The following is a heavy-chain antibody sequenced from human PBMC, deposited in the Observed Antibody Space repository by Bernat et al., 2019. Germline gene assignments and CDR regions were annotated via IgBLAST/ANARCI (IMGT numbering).Heavy chain of an antibody. D-gene: IGHD3-22*01. Sequence: QVQLVQSGAEVKKPGASVKVSCKVSGYTLTELSMHWVRQAPGKGLEWMGGFDPEDGETIYAQKFQGRGPMTEDTSTDTAYMELSSLRSEDTAVYYCATPNGRYYYDRSGFDYWGQGTLVTVSS. V-gene: IGHV1-24*01. J-gene: IGHJ4*02. CDR1: GYTLTELS. CDR3: ATPNGRYYYDRSGFDY. CDR2: FDPEDGET.